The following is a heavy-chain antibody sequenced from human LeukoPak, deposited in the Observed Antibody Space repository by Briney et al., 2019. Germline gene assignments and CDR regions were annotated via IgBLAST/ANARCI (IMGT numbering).Heavy chain of an antibody. V-gene: IGHV4-34*01. Sequence: PSETLSLTCAVFGGSFSVYNWNWLRQSPRTGLEWIWEINDSGSTKYNPSLRSRVTISLETSKNQFSLKLTSVTAADTAVYYCARGVYTEMSTIMGHFDCWGRGTLVTVSS. J-gene: IGHJ4*02. CDR3: ARGVYTEMSTIMGHFDC. CDR1: GGSFSVYN. D-gene: IGHD5-24*01. CDR2: INDSGST.